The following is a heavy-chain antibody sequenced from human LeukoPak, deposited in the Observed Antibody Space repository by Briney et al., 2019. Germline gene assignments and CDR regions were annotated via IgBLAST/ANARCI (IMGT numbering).Heavy chain of an antibody. J-gene: IGHJ4*02. CDR3: ARSRLRGYSYGSPPDY. D-gene: IGHD5-18*01. CDR1: GYSFTSYY. CDR2: INPNSGGT. Sequence: ASVKVSCKASGYSFTSYYMHWVRQAPGHGLEWMGWINPNSGGTNYAQKFQGRVTMTRDTSISTAYMELSRLRSDDTAVYYCARSRLRGYSYGSPPDYWGQGTLVTVSS. V-gene: IGHV1-2*02.